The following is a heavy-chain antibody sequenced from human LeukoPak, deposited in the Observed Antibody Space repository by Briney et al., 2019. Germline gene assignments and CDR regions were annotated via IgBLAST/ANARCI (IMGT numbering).Heavy chain of an antibody. CDR3: ARDLNIVVVPAAIRDYYYGMDV. J-gene: IGHJ6*02. D-gene: IGHD2-2*01. V-gene: IGHV1-69*04. CDR1: RGTFSSYA. CDR2: IIPILGIA. Sequence: GSSVKVSCKASRGTFSSYAISWVRQAPGQGLEWMGRIIPILGIANYAQKFQGRVTITADKSTSTAYMELSSLRSEDTAVYYCARDLNIVVVPAAIRDYYYGMDVWGQGTTVTVSS.